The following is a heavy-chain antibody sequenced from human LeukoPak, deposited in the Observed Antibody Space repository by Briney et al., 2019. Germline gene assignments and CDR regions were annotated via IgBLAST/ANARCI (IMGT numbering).Heavy chain of an antibody. CDR2: IIPNSGGT. V-gene: IGHV1-2*02. D-gene: IGHD1-26*01. J-gene: IGHJ4*02. CDR1: GGTFSSYA. CDR3: TRANSGTGPPDFDY. Sequence: ASVKVSCKASGGTFSSYAISWVRQAPGQRLEWMGRIIPNSGGTNYAPKFQGRVTMTRDTSISTAYMEQCRLRSDDTAVYYCTRANSGTGPPDFDYWGQGTLVTVSS.